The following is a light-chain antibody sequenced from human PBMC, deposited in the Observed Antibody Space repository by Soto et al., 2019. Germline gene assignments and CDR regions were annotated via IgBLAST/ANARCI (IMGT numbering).Light chain of an antibody. V-gene: IGLV1-44*01. Sequence: QSVLTQPPSVSGTPGHKVSISCSGSTSNLGGNTVNWYQQLPGTAPKLLIYTNNQRPSGVPDRFSGSKSGTSASLAISDLRSEDEAEFYCAAWDDSLNAEGFGGGTKVTVL. CDR3: AAWDDSLNAEG. CDR2: TNN. CDR1: TSNLGGNT. J-gene: IGLJ2*01.